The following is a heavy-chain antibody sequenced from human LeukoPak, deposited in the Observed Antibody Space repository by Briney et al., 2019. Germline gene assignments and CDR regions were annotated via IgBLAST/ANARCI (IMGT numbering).Heavy chain of an antibody. CDR1: GFTFDDYG. Sequence: TGGSLRLSCAASGFTFDDYGMTWVRQAPGKGLEWVSGINWNGGSTGYADSVKGRFTISRDNAKNSLYLQMNSLRAEDTAVYYCAKQGRDWLRDYYYYMDVWGKGTTVT. CDR3: AKQGRDWLRDYYYYMDV. J-gene: IGHJ6*03. D-gene: IGHD3-9*01. V-gene: IGHV3-20*04. CDR2: INWNGGST.